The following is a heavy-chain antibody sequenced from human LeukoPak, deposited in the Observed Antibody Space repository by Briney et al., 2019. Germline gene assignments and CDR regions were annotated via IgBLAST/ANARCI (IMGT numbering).Heavy chain of an antibody. J-gene: IGHJ6*03. CDR3: ASGPPMAYYYCMDV. D-gene: IGHD3-10*01. CDR2: ISGSGGST. V-gene: IGHV3-23*01. CDR1: GFTFSSYA. Sequence: GGSLRLSCAASGFTFSSYAMSWVRQAPGKGLEWVSAISGSGGSTYYADSVKGRFTISRDNSKNTLYLQMNSLRAEDTAVYYCASGPPMAYYYCMDVWGKGTTVTISS.